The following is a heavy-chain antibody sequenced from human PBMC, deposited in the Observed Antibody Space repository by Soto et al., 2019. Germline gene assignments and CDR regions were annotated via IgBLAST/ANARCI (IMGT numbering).Heavy chain of an antibody. CDR2: IRNKANSYTT. D-gene: IGHD1-1*01. J-gene: IGHJ4*01. V-gene: IGHV3-72*01. Sequence: GGSLRLSCAAFGFTFSDHYMDWVRQAPGKGLEWVGRIRNKANSYTTEYAASVKGRFTISRDDSKNSLFLQMNSLKTEDTAVYYCSRAGILTTPYYFDYWGQGTLVTVS. CDR1: GFTFSDHY. CDR3: SRAGILTTPYYFDY.